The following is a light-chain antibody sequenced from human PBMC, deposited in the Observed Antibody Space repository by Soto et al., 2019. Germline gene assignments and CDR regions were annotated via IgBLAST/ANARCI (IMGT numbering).Light chain of an antibody. CDR3: QQYTGPPTT. Sequence: EIILTQSPDTLSLSPGERATLSWRASQTVSSNYLAWCQQRPGQAPRLLIYGASTRAAGIPDRFSGSGSGTDFTLTITRLEPEDSAVYFCQQYTGPPTTFGQGTRLEI. V-gene: IGKV3-20*01. CDR1: QTVSSNY. J-gene: IGKJ5*01. CDR2: GAS.